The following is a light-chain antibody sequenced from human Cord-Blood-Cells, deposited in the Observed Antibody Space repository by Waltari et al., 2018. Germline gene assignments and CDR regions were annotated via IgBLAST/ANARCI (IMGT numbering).Light chain of an antibody. CDR2: EGS. CDR1: GSDVGSNTL. CDR3: CSYAGSSTWV. V-gene: IGLV2-23*01. J-gene: IGLJ3*02. Sequence: QPALTHPAPVSGSLGKSFTISCIETGSDVGSNTLVPWYQQHPGKAPKLMIYEGSKRPSGVSNRVSGSKSGNTASLTISGLQAEDEADYYCCSYAGSSTWVFGGGTKLTVL.